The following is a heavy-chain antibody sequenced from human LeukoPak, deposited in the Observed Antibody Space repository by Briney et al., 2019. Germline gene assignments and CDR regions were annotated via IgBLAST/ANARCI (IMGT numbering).Heavy chain of an antibody. Sequence: ASVKVSCTASGYTFTSYGISWVRQAPGQGLEWMGWISAYNGNTNYAQKLQGRVTMTTDTSTSTAYMELRSLRSDDTAVYYCARDGFSHYDSSGSYYRGQGTLVTVSS. J-gene: IGHJ4*02. CDR3: ARDGFSHYDSSGSYY. D-gene: IGHD3-22*01. V-gene: IGHV1-18*01. CDR1: GYTFTSYG. CDR2: ISAYNGNT.